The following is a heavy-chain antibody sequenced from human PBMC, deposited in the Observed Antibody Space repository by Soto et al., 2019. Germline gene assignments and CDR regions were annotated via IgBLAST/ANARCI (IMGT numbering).Heavy chain of an antibody. CDR3: VIDGDVFDY. V-gene: IGHV3-48*01. J-gene: IGHJ4*02. D-gene: IGHD4-17*01. Sequence: EVQLVESGGGLVQPGGSLRLSCVASRFTFSSYSMNWVRQAPGKGLEWVSYISRSSSTIYYADSVKGRFTISRDNAKNSLYLQMNSLRADDTAVFYCVIDGDVFDYWCQGTLVTVS. CDR1: RFTFSSYS. CDR2: ISRSSSTI.